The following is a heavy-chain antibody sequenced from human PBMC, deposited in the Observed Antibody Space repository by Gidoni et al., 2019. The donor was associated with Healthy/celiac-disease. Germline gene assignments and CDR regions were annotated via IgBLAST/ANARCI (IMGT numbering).Heavy chain of an antibody. J-gene: IGHJ3*02. CDR2: IKSKTVGVTT. V-gene: IGHV3-15*01. CDR3: TTADDFWSGYYRDAFDI. D-gene: IGHD3-3*01. CDR1: GFTFSNAC. Sequence: EVQLVEYGGGLVKPGGALRLSCAASGFTFSNACTSWVRKAPGKGLEGVGRIKSKTVGVTTAYDAPVKGRFTISRDDAKNTLYLQMNSLKTEDTAVYYCTTADDFWSGYYRDAFDIWGQGTMVTVSS.